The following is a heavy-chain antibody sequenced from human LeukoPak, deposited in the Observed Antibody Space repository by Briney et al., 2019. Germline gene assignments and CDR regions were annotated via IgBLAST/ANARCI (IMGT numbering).Heavy chain of an antibody. J-gene: IGHJ4*02. CDR2: ISGSAART. CDR1: GFTFRSYA. Sequence: PGGSLRLSCAASGFTFRSYAMSWVRQAPGKGLEWVSVISGSAARTYYADSVKGRFTISRDNSKNTLYLQMNSLRAEDTAVYYCARDGPAMVTEGLYRGQGTLVTVSS. D-gene: IGHD5-18*01. V-gene: IGHV3-23*01. CDR3: ARDGPAMVTEGLY.